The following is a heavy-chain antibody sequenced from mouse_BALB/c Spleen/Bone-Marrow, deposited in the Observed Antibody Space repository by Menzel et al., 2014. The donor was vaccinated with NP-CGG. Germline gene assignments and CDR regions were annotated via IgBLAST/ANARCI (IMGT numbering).Heavy chain of an antibody. Sequence: EVQLQQSGGGLVQPGGPLKLSCAASGFDFSRYWMSWVRQAPGKGLEWIGEINPDSSTINYTPSLKDKFIISRDNAKNTLYLQVSKVRSEDTALYYCARLGYYGGFAYWGQGTLVTVSA. CDR1: GFDFSRYW. J-gene: IGHJ3*01. V-gene: IGHV4-1*02. CDR2: INPDSSTI. CDR3: ARLGYYGGFAY. D-gene: IGHD2-3*01.